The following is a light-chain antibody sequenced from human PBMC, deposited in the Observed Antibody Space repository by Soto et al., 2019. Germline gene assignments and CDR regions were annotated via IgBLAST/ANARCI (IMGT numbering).Light chain of an antibody. Sequence: DIQMTQSPSTLSASVGDRVTITCRASQSISNWLAWYQQKPGKAPKLLIYDASSLESGVPSRFSGSGSGTAGTEFTLTISSLQPDDSATYYCQQYDGYYGTLGQGTKVDTK. CDR3: QQYDGYYGT. V-gene: IGKV1-5*01. J-gene: IGKJ1*01. CDR1: QSISNW. CDR2: DAS.